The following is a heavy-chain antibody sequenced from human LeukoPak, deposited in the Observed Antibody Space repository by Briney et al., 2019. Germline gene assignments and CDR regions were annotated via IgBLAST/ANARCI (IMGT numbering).Heavy chain of an antibody. Sequence: GGSLRLPCAASGFTFRSYWMTWVRQAPGKGLEWVANIKQDGNDRYYVDSVKGRFTISRDNALNSLFLQMNSLRAEDTGIYYCARSGTRGDASDIWGQGTLVTVSS. D-gene: IGHD2-2*01. CDR3: ARSGTRGDASDI. CDR1: GFTFRSYW. V-gene: IGHV3-7*03. CDR2: IKQDGNDR. J-gene: IGHJ3*02.